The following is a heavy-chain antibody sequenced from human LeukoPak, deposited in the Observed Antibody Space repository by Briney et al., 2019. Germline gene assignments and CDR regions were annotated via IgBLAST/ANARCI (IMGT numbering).Heavy chain of an antibody. CDR2: FDPEDGET. CDR1: GYTLTELS. Sequence: GASVEVSCKVSGYTLTELSMHWVRQAPGKGLEWMGGFDPEDGETIYAQKFQGRVTMTEDTSTDTAYMELSSLRSEDTAVYYCATDLRGTAAAAPGSFDYWGQGTLVTVSS. J-gene: IGHJ4*02. D-gene: IGHD6-13*01. CDR3: ATDLRGTAAAAPGSFDY. V-gene: IGHV1-24*01.